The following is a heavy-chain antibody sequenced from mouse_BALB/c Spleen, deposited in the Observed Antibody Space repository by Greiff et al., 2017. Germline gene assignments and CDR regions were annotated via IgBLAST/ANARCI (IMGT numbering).Heavy chain of an antibody. CDR2: INPYNDGT. J-gene: IGHJ1*01. V-gene: IGHV1-14*01. CDR1: GYTFTSYV. CDR3: ARFRGNWYFDV. Sequence: EVQLKQSGPELVKPGASVKMSCKASGYTFTSYVMHWVKQKPGQGLEWIGYINPYNDGTKYNEKFKGKATLTSDKSSSTAYMELSSLTSEDSAVYYCARFRGNWYFDVWGAGTTVTVSS. D-gene: IGHD3-3*01.